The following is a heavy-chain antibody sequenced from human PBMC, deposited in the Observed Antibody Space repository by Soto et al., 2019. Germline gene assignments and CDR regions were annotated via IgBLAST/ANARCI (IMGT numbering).Heavy chain of an antibody. CDR3: ARSKSDQWLVHPDHAFDI. J-gene: IGHJ3*02. CDR2: IIPIFGTA. Sequence: SVKVSCKASGGTFSSYAISWVRQAPGQGLEWMGGIIPIFGTANYAQKFQGRVTITADESTSTAYMELSSLRSEDTAVYYCARSKSDQWLVHPDHAFDIWGQGTMVTVSS. V-gene: IGHV1-69*13. CDR1: GGTFSSYA. D-gene: IGHD6-19*01.